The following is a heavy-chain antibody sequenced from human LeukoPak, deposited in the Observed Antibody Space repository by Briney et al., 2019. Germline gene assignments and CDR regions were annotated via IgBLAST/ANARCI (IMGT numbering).Heavy chain of an antibody. CDR2: ISSSGSTI. CDR1: GFTFSSYE. Sequence: GGSLRLSCAASGFTFSSYEMNWVRQAPGKGLEWVSYISSSGSTIYYADSVKGRFTISRDNAKNSLYLQMNSLRAEDTAVYYCARDASSDYGDYYYYMDIWGKGTTVTVSS. CDR3: ARDASSDYGDYYYYMDI. V-gene: IGHV3-48*03. J-gene: IGHJ6*03. D-gene: IGHD4-17*01.